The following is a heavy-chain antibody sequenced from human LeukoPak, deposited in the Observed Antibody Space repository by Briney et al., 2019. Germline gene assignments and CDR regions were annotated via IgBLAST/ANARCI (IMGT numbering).Heavy chain of an antibody. D-gene: IGHD6-19*01. Sequence: SQTLSLTCAISGDSVSSNSVGWNWIRESPSRGLEWLGRTYYVSNWYTDYALSVKSRIIIDPDTSKNQFSLQLSSVTPEDTAVYYCAREVAVAGPFDYWGQGILVTVSS. CDR1: GDSVSSNSVG. V-gene: IGHV6-1*01. CDR2: TYYVSNWYT. J-gene: IGHJ4*02. CDR3: AREVAVAGPFDY.